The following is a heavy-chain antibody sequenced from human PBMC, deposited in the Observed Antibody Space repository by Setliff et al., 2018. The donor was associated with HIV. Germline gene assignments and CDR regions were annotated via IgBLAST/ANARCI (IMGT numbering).Heavy chain of an antibody. Sequence: PGGSLRLSCAASGFTFSSYWMNWVRQAPGKGLEWVANIKEDGSEKYYVDSVKGRFTISRDNAKNSLYLQMNSLRAEDTAMYYCARDRRRYDILTLHYMDVWGKGTTVTVS. CDR3: ARDRRRYDILTLHYMDV. D-gene: IGHD3-9*01. CDR2: IKEDGSEK. V-gene: IGHV3-7*01. CDR1: GFTFSSYW. J-gene: IGHJ6*03.